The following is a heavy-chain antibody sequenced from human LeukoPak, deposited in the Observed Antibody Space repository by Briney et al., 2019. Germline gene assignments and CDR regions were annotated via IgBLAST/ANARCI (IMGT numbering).Heavy chain of an antibody. J-gene: IGHJ4*02. Sequence: GGSLRLSCAASGFTFSSYAMSWVRQAPGKGLEWVSAISGSGGGTYYADSVKGRFTISRDNSKNTLYLQMNSLRAEDTAVYYCAKVEAAAPRSYFDYWGQGTLVTVSS. CDR1: GFTFSSYA. D-gene: IGHD6-13*01. CDR2: ISGSGGGT. V-gene: IGHV3-23*01. CDR3: AKVEAAAPRSYFDY.